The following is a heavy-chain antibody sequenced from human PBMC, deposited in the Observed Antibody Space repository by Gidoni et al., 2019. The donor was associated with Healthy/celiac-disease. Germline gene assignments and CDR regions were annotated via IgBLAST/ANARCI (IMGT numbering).Heavy chain of an antibody. CDR1: GYTFTSYD. CDR3: ARGIRGLAADYYYYGMDV. Sequence: QVQLVQSGAEVKKPGASVKVSCKASGYTFTSYDINWVRQATGQGLEWMGWMNPNSGNTGYAQKFQGRVTITRNTSISTAYMELSSLRSEDTAVYYCARGIRGLAADYYYYGMDVWGQGTTVTVSS. J-gene: IGHJ6*02. CDR2: MNPNSGNT. V-gene: IGHV1-8*03.